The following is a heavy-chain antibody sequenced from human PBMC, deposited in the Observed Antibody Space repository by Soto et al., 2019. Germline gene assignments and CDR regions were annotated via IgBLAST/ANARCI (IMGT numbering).Heavy chain of an antibody. CDR3: ARGVRRYFDWLWSDGMDV. J-gene: IGHJ6*02. D-gene: IGHD3-9*01. Sequence: PSGTLSLTCAVYGGSFSGYYWSWIRQPPGKGLEWIGEINHSGSTNYNPSLKSRVTISVDTSKNQFSLKLSSVTAADTAVYYCARGVRRYFDWLWSDGMDVWGQGTTDPVSS. CDR2: INHSGST. V-gene: IGHV4-34*01. CDR1: GGSFSGYY.